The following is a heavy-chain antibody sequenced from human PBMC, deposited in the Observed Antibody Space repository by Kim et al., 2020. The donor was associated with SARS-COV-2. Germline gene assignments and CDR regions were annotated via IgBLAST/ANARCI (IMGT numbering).Heavy chain of an antibody. CDR2: IYTSGST. J-gene: IGHJ6*02. CDR1: GGSISSYY. Sequence: SETLSLTCTVSGGSISSYYWSWIRQPAGKGLEWIGRIYTSGSTNYNPSLKSRVTMSVDTSKNQFSLKLSSVTAADTAVYYCARGDSSGWYDYYYGMDVWGQGTTVTVSS. V-gene: IGHV4-4*07. D-gene: IGHD6-19*01. CDR3: ARGDSSGWYDYYYGMDV.